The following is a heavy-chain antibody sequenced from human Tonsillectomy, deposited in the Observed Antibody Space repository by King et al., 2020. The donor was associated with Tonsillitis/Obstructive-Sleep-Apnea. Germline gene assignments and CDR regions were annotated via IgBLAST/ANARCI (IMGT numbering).Heavy chain of an antibody. J-gene: IGHJ1*01. CDR3: ARALWKIVVVVVATSFAY. CDR1: GFTFSTYA. V-gene: IGHV3-30*04. D-gene: IGHD2-15*01. CDR2: ISYDGSNK. Sequence: QLVQSGGGVVQPGRSLRLSCAASGFTFSTYAMHWVRQAPGKGLEWVAVISYDGSNKYYADSVKGRFTISRDNSKNTLYLQMNSLRAEDTAVYYCARALWKIVVVVVATSFAYGGRGTLLTVSS.